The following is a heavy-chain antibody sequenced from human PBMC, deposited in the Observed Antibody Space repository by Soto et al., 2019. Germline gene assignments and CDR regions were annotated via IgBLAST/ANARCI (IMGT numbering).Heavy chain of an antibody. CDR1: GGSISSGDYS. D-gene: IGHD1-7*01. Sequence: QLQLQESGSGLVKPSQTLSLTCAVSGGSISSGDYSWSWFRQPPGKGLEWIGYVYPSGSTYYNPSLKSRLTISVDTSKNQFSLKLSSVTAADTAVYYCARGRVGLELRAYWFDPWGQGTLVTVSS. V-gene: IGHV4-30-2*01. CDR3: ARGRVGLELRAYWFDP. CDR2: VYPSGST. J-gene: IGHJ5*02.